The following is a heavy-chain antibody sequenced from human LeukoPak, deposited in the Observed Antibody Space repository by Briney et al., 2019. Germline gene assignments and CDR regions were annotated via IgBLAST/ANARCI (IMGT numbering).Heavy chain of an antibody. J-gene: IGHJ4*02. CDR2: ISSSSSYI. D-gene: IGHD1-26*01. CDR3: ATEGSHHPLLDY. CDR1: GFTFSSYS. V-gene: IGHV3-21*01. Sequence: GGSLRLSCAASGFTFSSYSMNWVRQAPGKGLEWVSSISSSSSYIYYADSVKGRFTISRDNAKNSLYLQMNSLRAEDTAVYYCATEGSHHPLLDYWGQGTLVTVSS.